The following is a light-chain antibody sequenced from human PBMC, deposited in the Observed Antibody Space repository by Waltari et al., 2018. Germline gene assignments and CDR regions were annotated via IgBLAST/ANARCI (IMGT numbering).Light chain of an antibody. Sequence: EVVMTQSPLSLPVTLGQPASISCGSSQSLDHSDGNTYLNWFHQRPGQSPRRLLYQVSNRDSGVPDRFSGSGSGTEFTLKISSVEAEDVGVYYCMQGSHWPPWTFGQGTRVEIK. CDR2: QVS. CDR1: QSLDHSDGNTY. V-gene: IGKV2-30*02. CDR3: MQGSHWPPWT. J-gene: IGKJ1*01.